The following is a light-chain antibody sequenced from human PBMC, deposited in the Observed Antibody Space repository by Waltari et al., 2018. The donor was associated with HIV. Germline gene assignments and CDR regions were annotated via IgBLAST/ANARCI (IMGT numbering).Light chain of an antibody. CDR2: EVS. J-gene: IGLJ2*01. CDR1: NGAIRDYNY. Sequence: SALTQSPSASGSPGHSVNISCTGANGAIRDYNYVSWYQQHSNRPPKLIIFEVSKRPAGVPDRFSGSKSGNTASLFVSGLQPEDEATYFCSSFAATHKLFGGGTKLTVL. CDR3: SSFAATHKL. V-gene: IGLV2-8*01.